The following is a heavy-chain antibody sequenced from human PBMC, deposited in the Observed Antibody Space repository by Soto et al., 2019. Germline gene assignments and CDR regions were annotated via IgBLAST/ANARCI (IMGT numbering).Heavy chain of an antibody. CDR3: AREFLVVMDY. CDR2: RSDDGSHK. J-gene: IGHJ4*02. Sequence: GGSLRLSCAASGFTFSSYAMHWVRQAPGKGLEWVAVRSDDGSHKYYADSVKGRFTISRDHSKNKLYLQMNSLRAEDTAVYYCAREFLVVMDYWGQGTLVTVSS. CDR1: GFTFSSYA. V-gene: IGHV3-30-3*01. D-gene: IGHD3-22*01.